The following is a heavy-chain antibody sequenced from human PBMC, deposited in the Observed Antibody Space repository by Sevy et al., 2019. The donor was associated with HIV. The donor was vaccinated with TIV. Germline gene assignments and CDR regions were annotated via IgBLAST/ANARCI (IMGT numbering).Heavy chain of an antibody. CDR3: STDPIILLLVTDGMDV. Sequence: GGSLRLSCAASGFTFTYAWMTWVRQAPGKGLEWLGRIKSKADGGTIDYAAPVKGRFTISRDDSKNTLYLQMNSLKTEDTGVYYCSTDPIILLLVTDGMDVCFRGRTVSVSS. CDR1: GFTFTYAW. V-gene: IGHV3-15*01. D-gene: IGHD2-8*02. J-gene: IGHJ6*02. CDR2: IKSKADGGTI.